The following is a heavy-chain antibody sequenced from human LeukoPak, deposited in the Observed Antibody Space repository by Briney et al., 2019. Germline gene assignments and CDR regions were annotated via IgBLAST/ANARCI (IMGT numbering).Heavy chain of an antibody. V-gene: IGHV4-4*07. CDR2: IYTSGST. CDR3: ARDRNWNYDY. D-gene: IGHD1-7*01. Sequence: SETLSLTCAVYGGSFSGYYWSWIRQPAGKGLEWIGRIYTSGSTNYNPSLKSRVTMSVDTSKNQFSLKLSSVTAADTAVYYCARDRNWNYDYWGQGTLVTVSS. CDR1: GGSFSGYY. J-gene: IGHJ4*02.